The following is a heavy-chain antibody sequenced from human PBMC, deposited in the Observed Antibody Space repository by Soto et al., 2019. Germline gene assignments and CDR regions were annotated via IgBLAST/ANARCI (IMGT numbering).Heavy chain of an antibody. Sequence: QITLKESGPTLVKPPQTLTLTCTFSGFSLTTSGVGVAWIRQPPGKALEWLTLIYWDDDKYYSPSLKSRLTITKDTSKNQVVRRLTNVDPGDTATDYCAHTVIFVDFLQYGMDVWGQGTSVTVSS. CDR2: IYWDDDK. J-gene: IGHJ6*02. CDR3: AHTVIFVDFLQYGMDV. V-gene: IGHV2-5*02. D-gene: IGHD3-3*01. CDR1: GFSLTTSGVG.